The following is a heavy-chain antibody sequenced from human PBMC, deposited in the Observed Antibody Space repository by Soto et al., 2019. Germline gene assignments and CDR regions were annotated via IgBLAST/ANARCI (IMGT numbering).Heavy chain of an antibody. Sequence: EVQLLESGGGLVQPGGSLRLSCGASGFTFSNYAMSWVRQAPGKGLEWVSAISGSGCRTYYADSVKGRFTISRDNSKKTLYQQSNSLTADDTDVYYCAKNGGGAPIVRVVNNWFDPWGRGTLVTVSS. CDR3: AKNGGGAPIVRVVNNWFDP. CDR1: GFTFSNYA. V-gene: IGHV3-23*01. CDR2: ISGSGCRT. D-gene: IGHD3-3*01. J-gene: IGHJ5*02.